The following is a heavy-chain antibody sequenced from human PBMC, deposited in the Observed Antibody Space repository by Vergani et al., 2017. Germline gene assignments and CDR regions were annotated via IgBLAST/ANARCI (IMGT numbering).Heavy chain of an antibody. J-gene: IGHJ6*03. CDR1: GGTFSSYA. CDR2: IIPIFGTA. V-gene: IGHV1-69*01. D-gene: IGHD6-19*01. CDR3: ARGIAVTGTAYYDYMDV. Sequence: QVQLVQSGAEVKKPGSSVKVSCKASGGTFSSYAFSWVRQAPGKGLEWMGGIIPIFGTANYAQKFQGRVTITADESTSTAYMELGSLRSEDTAVYYCARGIAVTGTAYYDYMDVWGKGTTVTVSS.